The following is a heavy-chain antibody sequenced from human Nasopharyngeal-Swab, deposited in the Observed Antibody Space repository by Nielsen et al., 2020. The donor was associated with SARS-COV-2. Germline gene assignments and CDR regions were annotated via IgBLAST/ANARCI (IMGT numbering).Heavy chain of an antibody. Sequence: SETLSLTCTVSGGSISSGDYYWSWIRQPPGKGLEWIGYIYYSGSTYHNPSLKSRVTISVDTSKNQFSLKLSSVTAADTAVYYCARVYYYYYYMDVWGKGTTVTVSS. CDR1: GGSISSGDYY. J-gene: IGHJ6*03. CDR2: IYYSGST. CDR3: ARVYYYYYYMDV. V-gene: IGHV4-30-4*01.